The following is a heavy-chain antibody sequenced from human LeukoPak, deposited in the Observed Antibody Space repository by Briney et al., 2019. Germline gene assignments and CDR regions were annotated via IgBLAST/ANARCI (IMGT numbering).Heavy chain of an antibody. V-gene: IGHV3-48*02. CDR1: GFTFSSYS. J-gene: IGHJ4*02. CDR2: ISGSSSTI. CDR3: ARDSTATSSPIDY. Sequence: GSLRLSCAASGFTFSSYSMNWVRQAPGKGLEWVSYISGSSSTIYCADSVKGRFTISRDNAKNSLYLQMNSLRDEDTAVYYCARDSTATSSPIDYWGQGTLVTVSS.